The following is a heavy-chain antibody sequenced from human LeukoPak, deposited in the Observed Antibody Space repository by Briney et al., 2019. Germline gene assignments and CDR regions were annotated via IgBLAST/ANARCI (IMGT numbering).Heavy chain of an antibody. V-gene: IGHV3-64D*09. J-gene: IGHJ4*02. CDR2: ISSNGGST. CDR1: GFTFSNYA. D-gene: IGHD3-3*01. Sequence: GGSLRLSCSASGFTFSNYAMHWIRQAPGKGLEDVSAISSNGGSTYYADSVKGRFTSSRDNSKNTLYLQMSSLRAEDTAVYYCVKSPLQWLLFDYWGQGTLVTVSS. CDR3: VKSPLQWLLFDY.